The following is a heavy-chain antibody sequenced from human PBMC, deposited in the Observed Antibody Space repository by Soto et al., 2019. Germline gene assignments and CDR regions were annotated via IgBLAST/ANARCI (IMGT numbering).Heavy chain of an antibody. CDR3: AKEKDYDFNWGSDRFTSHY. Sequence: PEGSLRLSCTASGFTFRTYAMTWFRQAPGKGLEWVSAISGSAGTFYATSVKGRFTISRDNSRSTVYLQMHSLRAEDSAIYYCAKEKDYDFNWGSDRFTSHYWGRGTLVTVSS. CDR2: ISGSAGT. D-gene: IGHD3-16*02. V-gene: IGHV3-23*01. CDR1: GFTFRTYA. J-gene: IGHJ4*02.